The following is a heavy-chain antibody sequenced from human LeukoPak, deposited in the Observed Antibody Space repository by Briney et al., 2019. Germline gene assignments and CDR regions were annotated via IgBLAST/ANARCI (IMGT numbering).Heavy chain of an antibody. CDR2: IDPDGSER. V-gene: IGHV3-7*01. D-gene: IGHD2-8*02. Sequence: GGSLRLSCDVSEFNFRSHWMSWVRQAPGKGLEWVANIDPDGSERYYVDSVKGRFTISRDNAKDSLYLQMNSLRVEDTAVYYCARDWSVGPRGIDYWGQGTLVTVSS. CDR3: ARDWSVGPRGIDY. CDR1: EFNFRSHW. J-gene: IGHJ4*02.